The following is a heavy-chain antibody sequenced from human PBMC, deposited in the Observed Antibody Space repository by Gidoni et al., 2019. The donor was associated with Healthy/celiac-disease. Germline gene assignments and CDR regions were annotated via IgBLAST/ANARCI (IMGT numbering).Heavy chain of an antibody. J-gene: IGHJ3*02. V-gene: IGHV5-10-1*03. D-gene: IGHD3-22*01. CDR3: ASARYYYDSSGYDAFDI. Sequence: VQLVQSGAEVKKPGESLRISCKGSGYSFTSYWISWVRQMPGKGLEWMGRIDPSDSYTNYSPSFQGHVTISADKSISTAYLQWSSLKASDTAMYYCASARYYYDSSGYDAFDIWGQGTMVTVSS. CDR1: GYSFTSYW. CDR2: IDPSDSYT.